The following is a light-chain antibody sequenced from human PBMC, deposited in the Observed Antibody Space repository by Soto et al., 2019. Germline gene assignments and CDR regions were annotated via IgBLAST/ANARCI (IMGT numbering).Light chain of an antibody. V-gene: IGLV2-14*03. CDR1: SSDVGGDYY. J-gene: IGLJ3*02. CDR2: DVT. CDR3: LLHYGGAQVWM. Sequence: QSALTQPASMSGSPGQSITISCTGTSSDVGGDYYVSWYQQHPGKAPKLMIYDVTNRPSGISNRFSGSKSGNTASLTISGLQTEDEAEYYCLLHYGGAQVWMFGGGTQLTVL.